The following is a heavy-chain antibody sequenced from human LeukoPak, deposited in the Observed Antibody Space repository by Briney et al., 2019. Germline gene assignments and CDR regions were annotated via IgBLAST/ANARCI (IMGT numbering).Heavy chain of an antibody. D-gene: IGHD2-2*01. CDR3: ARGGEGYCNTISCSPDY. Sequence: KPGGSLRLSCAASGFTSTGYGMHWVRQAPGKGLEWVSSIGSSSTYIYYADSMKGRFTISRDNAKNSLYLQMNSLRAEDTAVYYCARGGEGYCNTISCSPDYWGQGTLVTVSS. V-gene: IGHV3-21*06. J-gene: IGHJ4*02. CDR2: IGSSSTYI. CDR1: GFTSTGYG.